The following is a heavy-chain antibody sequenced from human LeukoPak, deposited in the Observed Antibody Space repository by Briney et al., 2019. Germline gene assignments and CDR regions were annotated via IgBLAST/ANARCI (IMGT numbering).Heavy chain of an antibody. Sequence: PGGSLRLSCAASGFTFSNAWMSWVRQAPGKGLEWVGRIKSKTDGGTTDYAAPVKGRFTISRDDSKNTLYLQMNSLKTEDTAVYYCTTEGNSYGFGGDYYYYMDVWGKGTTVTVSS. CDR2: IKSKTDGGTT. CDR1: GFTFSNAW. J-gene: IGHJ6*03. D-gene: IGHD5-18*01. CDR3: TTEGNSYGFGGDYYYYMDV. V-gene: IGHV3-15*01.